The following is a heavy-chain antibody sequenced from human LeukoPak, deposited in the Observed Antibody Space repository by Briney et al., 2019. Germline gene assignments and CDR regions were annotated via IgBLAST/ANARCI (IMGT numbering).Heavy chain of an antibody. Sequence: GGSLRLSCAASGFTFSIYGMNWVRQAPGKGLEWVSSITPSSTDINYADSVKGRFTDSRDNAKSTLYLQMNSLRAEDTAIYYCVRFAKDRGPRMGLAPWRQGNLVTVSS. D-gene: IGHD1-26*01. CDR2: ITPSSTDI. CDR1: GFTFSIYG. CDR3: VRFAKDRGPRMGLAP. J-gene: IGHJ5*02. V-gene: IGHV3-21*01.